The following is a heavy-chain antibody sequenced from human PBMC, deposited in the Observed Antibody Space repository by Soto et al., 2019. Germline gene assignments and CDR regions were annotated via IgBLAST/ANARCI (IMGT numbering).Heavy chain of an antibody. D-gene: IGHD6-6*01. J-gene: IGHJ4*02. Sequence: SVKVSCKASGGTFSSYAISWVRQAPGQGLEWMGGIIPIFGTANYAQKFQGRVTITADESTSTAYMELSSLRFEDTAVYYCASVRYSSSSLGYWGQGTLVTVSS. CDR1: GGTFSSYA. V-gene: IGHV1-69*13. CDR3: ASVRYSSSSLGY. CDR2: IIPIFGTA.